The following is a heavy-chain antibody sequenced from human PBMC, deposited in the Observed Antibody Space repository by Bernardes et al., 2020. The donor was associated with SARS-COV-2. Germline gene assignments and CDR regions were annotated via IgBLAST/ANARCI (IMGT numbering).Heavy chain of an antibody. Sequence: GQSVRGSCAASGFTFSSYGMHCVRQAPGKGLDWVSGISGRGGSTYYADSVKGRFTISRDNSNNTLYLEMNSLKAEDTAIYFCAKCIQGSYAMDVWGQGTTVTVSS. J-gene: IGHJ6*02. D-gene: IGHD5-18*01. CDR1: GFTFSSYG. CDR2: ISGRGGST. CDR3: AKCIQGSYAMDV. V-gene: IGHV3-23*01.